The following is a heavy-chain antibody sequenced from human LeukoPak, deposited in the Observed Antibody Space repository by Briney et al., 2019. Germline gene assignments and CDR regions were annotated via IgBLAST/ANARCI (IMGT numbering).Heavy chain of an antibody. CDR3: VHLDTRWFDP. V-gene: IGHV2-5*01. Sequence: SGPTLVKPTQTLTLTCTFSGFSLSNSGVGVGWIRQPPGKARECLAVIYWNDDTRYSPSLKSRLTITKDTSKNQVVLRMSNVDSLDTATYYCVHLDTRWFDPWGQGTLVTVSS. J-gene: IGHJ5*02. CDR1: GFSLSNSGVG. D-gene: IGHD5-18*01. CDR2: IYWNDDT.